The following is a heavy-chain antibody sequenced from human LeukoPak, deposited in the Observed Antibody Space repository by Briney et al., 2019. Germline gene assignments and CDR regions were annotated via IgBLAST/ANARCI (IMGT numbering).Heavy chain of an antibody. CDR3: ARDSNVGEDYYYYYMDV. CDR1: GGSFSGYY. J-gene: IGHJ6*03. Sequence: SETLSLTCAVYGGSFSGYYWSWIRQPPGKGLEWIGEINHSGSTNYNPSLKSRVTISVDTSKNQFSLKLSSVTAADTAVYYCARDSNVGEDYYYYYMDVWGKGTTVTVSS. D-gene: IGHD2/OR15-2a*01. V-gene: IGHV4-34*01. CDR2: INHSGST.